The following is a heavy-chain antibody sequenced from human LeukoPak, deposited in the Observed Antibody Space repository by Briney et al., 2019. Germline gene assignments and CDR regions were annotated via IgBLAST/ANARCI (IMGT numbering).Heavy chain of an antibody. CDR1: GYTFTSYG. Sequence: ASVKVSCKASGYTFTSYGISWVRQAPGQGLEWMGWINPNSGGTNYAQKFQGRVTMTRDTSISTAYMELSRLRSDDTAVYYCARDHDYYDSSGYYSRFDYWGQGTLVTVSS. J-gene: IGHJ4*02. CDR3: ARDHDYYDSSGYYSRFDY. D-gene: IGHD3-22*01. V-gene: IGHV1-2*02. CDR2: INPNSGGT.